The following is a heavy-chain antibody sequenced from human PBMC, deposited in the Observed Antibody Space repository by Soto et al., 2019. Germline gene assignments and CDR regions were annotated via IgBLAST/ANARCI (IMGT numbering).Heavy chain of an antibody. J-gene: IGHJ6*02. CDR2: IIPIFGTA. CDR1: GGTFSSYA. CDR3: ASSPISPAAHPLDYYYGMDV. V-gene: IGHV1-69*01. D-gene: IGHD2-2*01. Sequence: QVQLVQSGAEVKKPGSSVKVSCKASGGTFSSYAISWVRQAPGQGLEWMGGIIPIFGTANYAQKFQGRVTITADASTSTAYMELSSLRSEDTAVYYCASSPISPAAHPLDYYYGMDVWGQGTTVTVSS.